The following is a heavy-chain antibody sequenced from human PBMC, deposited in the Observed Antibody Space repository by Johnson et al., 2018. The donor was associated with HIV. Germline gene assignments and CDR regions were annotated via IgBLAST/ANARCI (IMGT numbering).Heavy chain of an antibody. Sequence: VQLVESGGGLAQPGGSLRLSCAASGFTFSSYWMAWVRQAPGKGLEWVANVKQDGSEKNYVDSVKGRFTISRDNAKNSLYVQMSSLRAEDTAVYFCARGPIADDAFDIWGQGTMVTVSS. CDR1: GFTFSSYW. J-gene: IGHJ3*02. CDR3: ARGPIADDAFDI. D-gene: IGHD3-16*02. CDR2: VKQDGSEK. V-gene: IGHV3-7*01.